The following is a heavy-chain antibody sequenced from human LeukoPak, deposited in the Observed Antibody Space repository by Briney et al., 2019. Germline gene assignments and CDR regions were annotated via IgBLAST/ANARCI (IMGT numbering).Heavy chain of an antibody. CDR3: AKDHQGYWADSFDY. D-gene: IGHD6-13*01. CDR1: GFTFSSYA. Sequence: GGSLRLSCAASGFTFSSYAMIWVRQAPGKGLEWVSAISGSGGSTYFADSVKGRFTVSRDNSKDTLYLQMNSLRAGDTAVYYCAKDHQGYWADSFDYWGQGTLVTVSS. V-gene: IGHV3-23*01. CDR2: ISGSGGST. J-gene: IGHJ4*02.